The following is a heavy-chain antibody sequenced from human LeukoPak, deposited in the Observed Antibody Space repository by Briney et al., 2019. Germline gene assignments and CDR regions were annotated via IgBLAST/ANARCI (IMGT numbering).Heavy chain of an antibody. D-gene: IGHD5-12*01. CDR1: GYTFTSYY. CDR2: INPSGGST. Sequence: SVTVSFTASGYTFTSYYMHWVRQAPGQGLEWMGIINPSGGSTSYAQKFQGRVTMTRDTSTSTVYMELSSLRSEDTAVYYCARAGYAGHFDYWGQGTLVTVSS. CDR3: ARAGYAGHFDY. V-gene: IGHV1-46*01. J-gene: IGHJ4*02.